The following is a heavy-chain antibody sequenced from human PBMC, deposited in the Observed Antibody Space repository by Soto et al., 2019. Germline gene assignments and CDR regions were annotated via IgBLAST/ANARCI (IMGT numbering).Heavy chain of an antibody. V-gene: IGHV4-34*01. D-gene: IGHD6-13*01. Sequence: QVQLQQWGAGLLKPSETLSLTCAVYGGSFSGYYWSWIRQPPGKGLEWIGEINHSGSTNYNPSLKSRVTISVDTSKNQFSLKLSSVTAADTAVYYCASHGAAGTPLRPFDYWGQGTLVTVSS. CDR1: GGSFSGYY. J-gene: IGHJ4*02. CDR3: ASHGAAGTPLRPFDY. CDR2: INHSGST.